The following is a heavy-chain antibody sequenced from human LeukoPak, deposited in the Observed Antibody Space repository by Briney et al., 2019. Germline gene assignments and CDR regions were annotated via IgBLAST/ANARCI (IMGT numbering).Heavy chain of an antibody. V-gene: IGHV3-30*02. Sequence: GGSLRLSCAASGFTFSSYWMSWVRQAPGRGLEWVALLWYDGTNENYADSVKGRFTISRDNSKNTMYLQMNSLRAEDTAVYYCAKGEGDPEDIVVVPAAIYYFDYWGQGTLVTVSS. CDR1: GFTFSSYW. J-gene: IGHJ4*02. D-gene: IGHD2-2*02. CDR3: AKGEGDPEDIVVVPAAIYYFDY. CDR2: LWYDGTNE.